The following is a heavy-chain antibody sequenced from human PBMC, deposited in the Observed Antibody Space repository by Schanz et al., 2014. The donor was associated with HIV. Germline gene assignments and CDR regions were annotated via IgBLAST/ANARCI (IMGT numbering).Heavy chain of an antibody. CDR1: GYSFTSYD. V-gene: IGHV1-8*02. D-gene: IGHD3-10*01. CDR3: ARAYPGSPLGKTSYYFDY. CDR2: MNPNSGNT. J-gene: IGHJ4*02. Sequence: QVQLVQSGAEVQKPGASVKVSCKASGYSFTSYDINWVRQATGQGLEWMGWMNPNSGNTGYAQKFQGRVIMTRNTSISTAYMELSSLRSEDTALYYCARAYPGSPLGKTSYYFDYWGQGTLVTVSS.